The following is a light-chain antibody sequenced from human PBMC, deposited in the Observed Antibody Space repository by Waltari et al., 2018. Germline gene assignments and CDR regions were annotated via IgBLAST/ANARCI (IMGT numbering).Light chain of an antibody. J-gene: IGLJ2*01. CDR3: SSFTTSDTLVI. Sequence: QSALTQPASVSGSPGQSITISCTGTGRDLGAYDYVSWYQQHPDKVPKVIIYDVSLRPSGISDRFSGSKSGNTASLTIAGLQAEDEGDYYCSSFTTSDTLVIFGGGTKVTVL. CDR2: DVS. V-gene: IGLV2-14*03. CDR1: GRDLGAYDY.